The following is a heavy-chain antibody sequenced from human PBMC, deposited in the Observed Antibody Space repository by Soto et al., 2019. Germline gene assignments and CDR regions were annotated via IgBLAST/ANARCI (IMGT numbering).Heavy chain of an antibody. CDR1: GYSFTDYW. CDR2: IWPGDSDT. V-gene: IGHV5-51*01. D-gene: IGHD2-15*01. J-gene: IGHJ4*02. Sequence: GESLKISCKVSGYSFTDYWIAGVRQIPGKGLEWMGSIWPGDSDTRYSPSFEGQVAISADKSITTASLQWSSLKASDTAIYYCTRIHCSGGTCYSFESWGQGTLDTVSS. CDR3: TRIHCSGGTCYSFES.